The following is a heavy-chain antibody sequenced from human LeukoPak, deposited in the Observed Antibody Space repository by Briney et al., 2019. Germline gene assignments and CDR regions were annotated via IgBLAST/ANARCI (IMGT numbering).Heavy chain of an antibody. V-gene: IGHV3-7*01. J-gene: IGHJ3*02. CDR1: GFAFSSYW. CDR3: ARDASYGDYDSNDAFDI. Sequence: PGGSLRLSCAASGFAFSSYWMSWVRQAPGKGLEWVANMKYDGSEIYYVDSVKGRFTISRDNAKNSLYLQMNSLRAEDTAVYYCARDASYGDYDSNDAFDIWGQGTMVTVSS. CDR2: MKYDGSEI. D-gene: IGHD4-17*01.